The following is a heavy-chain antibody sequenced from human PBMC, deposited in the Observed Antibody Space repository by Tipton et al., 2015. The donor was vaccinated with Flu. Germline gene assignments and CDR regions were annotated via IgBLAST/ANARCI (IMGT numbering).Heavy chain of an antibody. V-gene: IGHV3-33*01. CDR1: GFIFSTYG. CDR2: IWYDGSNK. Sequence: SLRLSCAASGFIFSTYGMHWVRQAPGKGLEWVAVIWYDGSNKYYADSVKGRFTISRDNSKNTVYLQMNSLRAEDTAVYYCARESISVAVFDSWGQGTLVTISS. D-gene: IGHD6-19*01. CDR3: ARESISVAVFDS. J-gene: IGHJ4*02.